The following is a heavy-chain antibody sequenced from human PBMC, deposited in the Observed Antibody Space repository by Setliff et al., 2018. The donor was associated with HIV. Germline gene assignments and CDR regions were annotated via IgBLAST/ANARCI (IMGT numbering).Heavy chain of an antibody. V-gene: IGHV4-34*01. CDR3: AKVAVTGYCSTTSCQNWFDP. J-gene: IGHJ5*02. Sequence: SETLSLTCAVYGGSFSGYYGSWIRQPPGKGLEWIGEINHSGSTNYNPSLKSRVTISLDTSKNQFSLRLISVTAADTAVYYCAKVAVTGYCSTTSCQNWFDPWGQGTLVTVSS. CDR2: INHSGST. D-gene: IGHD2-2*01. CDR1: GGSFSGYY.